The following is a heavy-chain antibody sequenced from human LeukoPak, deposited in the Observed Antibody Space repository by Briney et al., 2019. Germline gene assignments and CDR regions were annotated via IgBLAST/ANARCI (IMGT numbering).Heavy chain of an antibody. CDR1: GGSVGGAGQS. J-gene: IGHJ5*02. D-gene: IGHD4-17*01. V-gene: IGHV4-30-2*06. CDR3: ARGPYLGDSNNWFDP. Sequence: SETLSLTCAVSGGSVGGAGQSWSWIRQSPGKALEWIAYIFYSGSTYYNPSLKSRVTILIDTSKNQFSLKLSSVTAADTAVYYCARGPYLGDSNNWFDPWGPGTPVTVSS. CDR2: IFYSGST.